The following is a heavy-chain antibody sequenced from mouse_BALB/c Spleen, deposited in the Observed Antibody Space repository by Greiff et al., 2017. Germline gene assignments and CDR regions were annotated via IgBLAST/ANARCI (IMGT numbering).Heavy chain of an antibody. D-gene: IGHD2-1*01. CDR2: ISDGGSYT. V-gene: IGHV5-4*02. CDR1: GFTFSDYY. CDR3: ARDIYYGNDYYAMDY. J-gene: IGHJ4*01. Sequence: EVKLVESGAGLVKPGGSLKLSCAASGFTFSDYYMYWVRQTPEQRLEWVATISDGGSYTYYPDSVKGRFTISRDNAKNNLYLQMSSLKSEDTAMYYCARDIYYGNDYYAMDYWGQGTSVTVSS.